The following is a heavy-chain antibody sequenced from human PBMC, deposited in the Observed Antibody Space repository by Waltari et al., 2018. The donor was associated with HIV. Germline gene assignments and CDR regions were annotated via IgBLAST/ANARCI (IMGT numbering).Heavy chain of an antibody. CDR1: GGSISSSSYY. V-gene: IGHV4-39*01. CDR2: IYYSGST. D-gene: IGHD6-19*01. CDR3: ARARYSSGWYV. J-gene: IGHJ4*02. Sequence: QLQLQESGPGLVKPSETLSLTCTVSGGSISSSSYYWGWIRQPPGKGLEWIGSIYYSGSTDYNPSLKSRVTISVDTSKNQFSLKLSSVTAADTAVYYCARARYSSGWYVWGQGTLVTVSS.